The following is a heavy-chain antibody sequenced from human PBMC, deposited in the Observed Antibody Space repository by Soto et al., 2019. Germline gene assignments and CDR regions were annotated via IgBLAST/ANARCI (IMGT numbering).Heavy chain of an antibody. D-gene: IGHD4-17*01. V-gene: IGHV1-58*01. CDR3: AADLITRYGDYWCMDV. Sequence: GASVKVSCKASGFTFTSSAVQWVRQARGQRLEWIGWIVVGSGNTNYAQKFQERVTITRDMSTSTAYMELSSLRSEDTAVYYCAADLITRYGDYWCMDVWGQGTTVTVSS. CDR1: GFTFTSSA. CDR2: IVVGSGNT. J-gene: IGHJ6*02.